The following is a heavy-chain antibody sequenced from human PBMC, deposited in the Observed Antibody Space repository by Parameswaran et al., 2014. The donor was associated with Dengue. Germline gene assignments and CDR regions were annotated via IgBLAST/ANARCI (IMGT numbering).Heavy chain of an antibody. J-gene: IGHJ6*02. CDR2: ISYDGNNK. D-gene: IGHD6-19*01. V-gene: IGHV3-30*04. CDR3: ARQGGRAVAGTPRRPMDV. Sequence: VRQAPGKGLEWVAVISYDGNNKYYADSVKGRLTISRDNSKNTLYVQMNSLRVEDTAVYYCARQGGRAVAGTPRRPMDVWGQGTTVTVSS.